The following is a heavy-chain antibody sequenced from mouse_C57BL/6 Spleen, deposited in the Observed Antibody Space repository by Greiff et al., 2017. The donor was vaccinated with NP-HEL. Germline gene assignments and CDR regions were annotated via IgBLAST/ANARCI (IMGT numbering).Heavy chain of an antibody. CDR1: GFTFSDYY. Sequence: EVMLVESEGGLVQPGSSMKLSCTASGFTFSDYYMAWVRQVPEKGLEWVANINYDGSSTYYLDSLKSRFIISRDNAKNILYLQMSSLKSEDTATYYCARETLGYFDVWGTGTTVTVSS. CDR2: INYDGSST. J-gene: IGHJ1*03. CDR3: ARETLGYFDV. D-gene: IGHD6-1*01. V-gene: IGHV5-16*01.